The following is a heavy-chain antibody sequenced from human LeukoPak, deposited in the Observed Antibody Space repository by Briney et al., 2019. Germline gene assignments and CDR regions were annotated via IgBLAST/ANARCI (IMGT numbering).Heavy chain of an antibody. D-gene: IGHD4-17*01. CDR2: ISATGQTV. CDR1: GDSISSSNW. V-gene: IGHV3-48*04. Sequence: PSETLSLTCAVSGDSISSSNWWSWVRQAPGKGLEWVSCISATGQTVYYADSVKGRFTISRDNAKNSLYLQMNTLRAEDTAMYYCARDHSYDYVDFWGQGTMITVSS. CDR3: ARDHSYDYVDF. J-gene: IGHJ3*01.